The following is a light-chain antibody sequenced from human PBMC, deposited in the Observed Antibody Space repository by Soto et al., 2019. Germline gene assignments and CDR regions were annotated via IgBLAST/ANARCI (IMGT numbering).Light chain of an antibody. CDR2: DTS. Sequence: EIMLTQSPATLSLSPGERATLSCRASQSVSSSLAWYQQKPGQSPRLLIYDTSNRATGIPARFSGSGSGTDFTLTISSLEPEDFAVYYCQQRTNWRITFGQGTLLEVK. CDR3: QQRTNWRIT. J-gene: IGKJ5*01. CDR1: QSVSSS. V-gene: IGKV3-11*01.